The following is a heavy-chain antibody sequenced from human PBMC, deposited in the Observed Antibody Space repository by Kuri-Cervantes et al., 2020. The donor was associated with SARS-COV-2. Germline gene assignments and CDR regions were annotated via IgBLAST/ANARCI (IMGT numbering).Heavy chain of an antibody. D-gene: IGHD2-2*01. J-gene: IGHJ4*02. V-gene: IGHV3-9*01. CDR1: GFTFDDYA. CDR3: ASSCSSTSCFRPQGKNFDY. Sequence: LSFTCAASGFTFDDYAMHWVRQAPGKGLEWVSGISWNSGSIGYADSVKGRFTISRDNAKNSLYLQMNSLRAEDTAVYYCASSCSSTSCFRPQGKNFDYWGQGTLVTVSS. CDR2: ISWNSGSI.